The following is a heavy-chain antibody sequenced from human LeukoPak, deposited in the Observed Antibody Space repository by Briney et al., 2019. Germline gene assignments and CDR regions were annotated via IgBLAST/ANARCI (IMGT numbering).Heavy chain of an antibody. J-gene: IGHJ4*02. CDR1: GFTFSGFG. Sequence: GGSLRLSCAASGFTFSGFGMHWVRQAPGKGLEWVAFIRYDGSNKYYADSVKGRFTISRDNSKNTLYLQMNSLRAEDTAVYYCARAGNTRFDYWGQGTLVTVSS. CDR3: ARAGNTRFDY. V-gene: IGHV3-30*02. D-gene: IGHD2/OR15-2a*01. CDR2: IRYDGSNK.